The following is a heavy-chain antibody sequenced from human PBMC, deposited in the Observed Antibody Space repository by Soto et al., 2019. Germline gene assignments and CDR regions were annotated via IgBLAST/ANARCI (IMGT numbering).Heavy chain of an antibody. CDR1: GLTFSNYW. CDR3: VGGTGWLTDY. Sequence: DVQLVESGGGLVQPGGSLRLSCAASGLTFSNYWMNWFRQAPGKGLEWVANIKQDGSEKYYVDSVKGRFTISRDNAKNSVHLQLNSLRTEDTAVYYCVGGTGWLTDYWGQGTLVTVSS. CDR2: IKQDGSEK. J-gene: IGHJ4*02. V-gene: IGHV3-7*01. D-gene: IGHD6-19*01.